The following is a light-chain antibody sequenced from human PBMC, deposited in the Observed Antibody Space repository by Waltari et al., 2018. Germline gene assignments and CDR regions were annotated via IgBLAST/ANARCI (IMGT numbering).Light chain of an antibody. CDR3: QHYLRLPVT. J-gene: IGKJ1*01. CDR2: GAS. Sequence: EIVVPQSPGTLSLSPGERATLSCRASQSVTRTLAWYQQKPGQAPRLLIYGASNRATGIPDRFSGSGSGTDFSLTISRLEPEDFAVYYCQHYLRLPVTFGQGTKVEIK. V-gene: IGKV3-20*01. CDR1: QSVTRT.